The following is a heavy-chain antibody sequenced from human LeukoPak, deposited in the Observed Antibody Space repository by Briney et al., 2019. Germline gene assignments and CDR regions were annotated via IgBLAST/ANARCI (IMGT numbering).Heavy chain of an antibody. CDR1: GFIVSSNY. CDR2: IYSGGST. CDR3: AKDGDGYYGSGSYSEY. J-gene: IGHJ4*02. D-gene: IGHD3-10*01. V-gene: IGHV3-53*05. Sequence: GGSLRLSCAASGFIVSSNYMSWVRQAPGKGLEWVSVIYSGGSTYYADSVKGRFTISRDNSNNTLYLQMNSLRAEDTAVYYCAKDGDGYYGSGSYSEYWGQGTLVTVSS.